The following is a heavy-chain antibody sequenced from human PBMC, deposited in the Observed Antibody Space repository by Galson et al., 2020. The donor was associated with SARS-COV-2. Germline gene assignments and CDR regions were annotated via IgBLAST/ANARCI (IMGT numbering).Heavy chain of an antibody. CDR1: GFTFSSYA. CDR2: ISYDGSNK. J-gene: IGHJ6*02. Sequence: LSLTCAASGFTFSSYAMHWVRQAPGKGLEWVAVISYDGSNKYYADSVKGRFTISRDNSKNTLYLQMNSLRAKDTAVYYCARDPTAYYDFWSGYFYGMDVWGQGTTVTVSS. CDR3: ARDPTAYYDFWSGYFYGMDV. V-gene: IGHV3-30*04. D-gene: IGHD3-3*01.